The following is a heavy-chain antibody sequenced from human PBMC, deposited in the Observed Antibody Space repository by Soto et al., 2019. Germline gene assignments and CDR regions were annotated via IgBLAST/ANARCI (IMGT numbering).Heavy chain of an antibody. J-gene: IGHJ3*02. V-gene: IGHV3-23*01. Sequence: PGGSLRLSCAASGFTFSSYAMSWVRQAPGKGLEWVSAISGSGGSTYYADSVKGRFTISRDNSKNTLYLQMNSLRAEDTAVYYCAKDRSSMVRGVGDAFDIWGQGTMVTVSS. CDR1: GFTFSSYA. D-gene: IGHD3-10*01. CDR2: ISGSGGST. CDR3: AKDRSSMVRGVGDAFDI.